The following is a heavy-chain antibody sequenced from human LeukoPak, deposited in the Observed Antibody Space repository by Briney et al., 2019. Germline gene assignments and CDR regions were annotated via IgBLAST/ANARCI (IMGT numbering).Heavy chain of an antibody. CDR1: GYTFTSYG. CDR2: MNPNSGNT. CDR3: ARGSSSWESYFDY. J-gene: IGHJ4*02. V-gene: IGHV1-8*02. D-gene: IGHD6-13*01. Sequence: ASVKVSCKASGYTFTSYGISWVRQAPGQGLEWMGWMNPNSGNTGYAQKFQGRVTMTRNTSISTAYMELSSLRSEDTAVYYCARGSSSWESYFDYWGQGTLVTVSS.